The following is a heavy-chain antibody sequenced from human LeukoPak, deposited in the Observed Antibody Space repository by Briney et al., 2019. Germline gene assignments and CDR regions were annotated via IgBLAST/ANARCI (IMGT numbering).Heavy chain of an antibody. J-gene: IGHJ4*02. Sequence: SETLSLTCAVYGGSFSGYYWSWIRQPPGKGLEWIGEINHSGSTNYNPSLKSRVTISVDTPKNQFSLKLSSVTAADTAVYYCARRGEWLFLPMHFDYWGQGTLVTVSS. CDR3: ARRGEWLFLPMHFDY. V-gene: IGHV4-34*01. CDR2: INHSGST. D-gene: IGHD3-3*01. CDR1: GGSFSGYY.